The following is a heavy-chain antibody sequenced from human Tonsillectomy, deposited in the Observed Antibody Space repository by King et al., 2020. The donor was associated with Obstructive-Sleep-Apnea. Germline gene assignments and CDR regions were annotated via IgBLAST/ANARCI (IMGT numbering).Heavy chain of an antibody. D-gene: IGHD3-10*01. Sequence: VQLVESGGGLVQPGRSLRLSCAASGFTFDDYAMHWVRQAPGKGLEWVSGISWNSGSIGYADSVKGRFTISRDNAKNSLYLQMNSLRAEDTALYYCAKDWDYYGSGSSFDYWGQGTLVTVSS. CDR2: ISWNSGSI. CDR3: AKDWDYYGSGSSFDY. V-gene: IGHV3-9*01. CDR1: GFTFDDYA. J-gene: IGHJ4*02.